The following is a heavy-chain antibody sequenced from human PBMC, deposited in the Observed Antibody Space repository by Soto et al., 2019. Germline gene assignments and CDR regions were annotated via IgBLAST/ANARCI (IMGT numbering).Heavy chain of an antibody. Sequence: QSQTLSLTCAISGDSVSSNSAAWNWIRQSPSRGLEWLGRTYYRSKWYNDYAVSVKSRITINPDTSKNQFSLQLNSVTPEETAVYYCARVGSSSSFRLPYYYYYGMDVWGQGTTVTVSS. J-gene: IGHJ6*02. CDR3: ARVGSSSSFRLPYYYYYGMDV. V-gene: IGHV6-1*01. CDR1: GDSVSSNSAA. CDR2: TYYRSKWYN. D-gene: IGHD6-6*01.